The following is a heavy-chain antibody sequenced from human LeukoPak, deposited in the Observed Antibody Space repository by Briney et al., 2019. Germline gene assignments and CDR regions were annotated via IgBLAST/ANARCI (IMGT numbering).Heavy chain of an antibody. CDR3: AKDLYGGLNYYCMDV. CDR2: ISRNGGHL. Sequence: PGRSLRLSCASSGFTFDDYAMHWVRQAPGKGLEWVSSISRNGGHLNYAESVKGRFTISRDNAKNSLYLQMDSLRPDDTALYYCAKDLYGGLNYYCMDVWGKGTTVTVSS. J-gene: IGHJ6*03. CDR1: GFTFDDYA. D-gene: IGHD4-23*01. V-gene: IGHV3-9*01.